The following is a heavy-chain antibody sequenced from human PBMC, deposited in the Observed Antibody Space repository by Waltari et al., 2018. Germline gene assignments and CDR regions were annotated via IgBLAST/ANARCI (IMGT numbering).Heavy chain of an antibody. CDR1: GFPFSSYW. CDR3: AIRGYSYGAFDY. D-gene: IGHD5-18*01. V-gene: IGHV3-7*01. J-gene: IGHJ4*02. Sequence: EVQLVESGGGLVQPGGSLRLSCAASGFPFSSYWMRWVRQAPGKGLEWVANIKQDGSEKYYVDSVKGRFTISRDNAKNSLYLQMNSLRAEDTAVYYCAIRGYSYGAFDYWGQGTLVTVSS. CDR2: IKQDGSEK.